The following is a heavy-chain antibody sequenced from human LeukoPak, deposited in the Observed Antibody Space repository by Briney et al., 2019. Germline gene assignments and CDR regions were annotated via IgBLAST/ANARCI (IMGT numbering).Heavy chain of an antibody. Sequence: PGGSLRVSCAASGLTFRKFAMTWVRQAPGKGLEWVSPISGNGGETFYADSVKGRFTISKDNSKNTVYLQMNSLRVEDTAAYYCAKGGHYSFFDFWGQGTLVTVSS. CDR3: AKGGHYSFFDF. CDR1: GLTFRKFA. J-gene: IGHJ4*02. CDR2: ISGNGGET. D-gene: IGHD3-22*01. V-gene: IGHV3-23*01.